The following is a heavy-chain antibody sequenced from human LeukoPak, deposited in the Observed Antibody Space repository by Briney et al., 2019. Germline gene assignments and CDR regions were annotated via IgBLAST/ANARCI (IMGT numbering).Heavy chain of an antibody. Sequence: GGSLRLSCAASGFTFSSYAMSWVRRAPGKGLEWVSGISGSGGSTYYADSVKGRFTISRDNSKNTLYLQMNSLRAEDTAVYYCAKHPRATGEPHAPDYWGQGTLVTVSS. CDR3: AKHPRATGEPHAPDY. J-gene: IGHJ4*02. CDR2: ISGSGGST. CDR1: GFTFSSYA. V-gene: IGHV3-23*01. D-gene: IGHD5-24*01.